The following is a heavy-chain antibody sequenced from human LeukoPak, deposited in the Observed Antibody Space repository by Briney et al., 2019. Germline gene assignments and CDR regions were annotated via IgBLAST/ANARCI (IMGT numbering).Heavy chain of an antibody. CDR3: AKGSGAPNNFDY. CDR1: GFTFDEHD. CDR2: ISKDGGNK. J-gene: IGHJ4*02. D-gene: IGHD1-1*01. Sequence: PGGSLRLSCAASGFTFDEHDMFWVRQVPGKGLEWVRLISKDGGNKQYADSVKGRFSVSRDNNRNSLSLQMNSLRSEDTALYFCAKGSGAPNNFDYWGQGTLVTVSS. V-gene: IGHV3-43*02.